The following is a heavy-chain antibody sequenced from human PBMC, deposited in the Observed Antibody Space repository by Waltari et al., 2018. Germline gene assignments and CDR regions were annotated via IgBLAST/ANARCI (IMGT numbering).Heavy chain of an antibody. CDR2: KIQGGMKT. J-gene: IGHJ4*02. CDR1: GLTFGSYW. CDR3: ASRYCTISRCYASSWNSFDY. D-gene: IGHD2-8*01. V-gene: IGHV3-7*05. Sequence: EVQLVESGGGLVQPGGSLRLSCAASGLTFGSYWMSCVRQAPGKGVEGGANKIQGGMKTYNVDTVKGRFTDARDNADTSLYLRMNSLRAEDTAMYYCASRYCTISRCYASSWNSFDYWGQGTLVTVAS.